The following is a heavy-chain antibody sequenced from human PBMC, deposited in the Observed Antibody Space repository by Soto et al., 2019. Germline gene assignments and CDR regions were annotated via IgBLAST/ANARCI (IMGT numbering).Heavy chain of an antibody. J-gene: IGHJ6*02. Sequence: QVQLVESGGGVVQPGRSLRLSCAASGFTFSRYGMHWVRQAPGKGLEWVAVIGDDGSNKYYADSVKGRFTISRVNSKHTLYMQMNRQRAEDTAVYYCARDTARAMVRIYCGMDVWGQGTTVTVSS. V-gene: IGHV3-33*01. D-gene: IGHD3-10*01. CDR3: ARDTARAMVRIYCGMDV. CDR2: IGDDGSNK. CDR1: GFTFSRYG.